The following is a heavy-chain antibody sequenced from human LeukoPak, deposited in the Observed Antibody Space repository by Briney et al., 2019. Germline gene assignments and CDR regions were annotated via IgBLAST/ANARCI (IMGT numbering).Heavy chain of an antibody. Sequence: GGSLRLSCAASGFTFSSYEMNWVRQAPGKGLEWVSYITSSGNTIYYADSVKGRFTISRDNAKNSLYLQMNSLRAEDTAVYYCARLTTMTTTGGPFDYWGQGALVTVSS. CDR3: ARLTTMTTTGGPFDY. D-gene: IGHD4-17*01. J-gene: IGHJ4*02. CDR1: GFTFSSYE. CDR2: ITSSGNTI. V-gene: IGHV3-48*03.